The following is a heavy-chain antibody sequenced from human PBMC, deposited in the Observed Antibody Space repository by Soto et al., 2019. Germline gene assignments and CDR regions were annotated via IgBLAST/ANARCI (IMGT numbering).Heavy chain of an antibody. CDR2: IYYSGST. D-gene: IGHD7-27*01. V-gene: IGHV4-39*02. J-gene: IGHJ6*02. CDR3: ARETGAALWGPDYYYYYGMDV. CDR1: GGSISSSSYY. Sequence: SETLSLTCTVSGGSISSSSYYWGWIRQPPGKGLEWIGSIYYSGSTYYNPSLKSRVTISVDTSKNQFSLKLSSVTAADTAVYYCARETGAALWGPDYYYYYGMDVWGQGTTVTVSS.